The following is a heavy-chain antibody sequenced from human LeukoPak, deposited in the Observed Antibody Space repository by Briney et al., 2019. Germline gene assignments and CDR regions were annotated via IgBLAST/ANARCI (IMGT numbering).Heavy chain of an antibody. Sequence: GASVKVSCKASGGTFSSYAISWVRQAPGQGLGWMGGIIPIFGTANYAQKFQGRVTITADESTSTAYMELSSLRSEDTAVYYCAREWGTVTTGNWFDPWGQGTLVTVSS. J-gene: IGHJ5*02. CDR1: GGTFSSYA. CDR2: IIPIFGTA. D-gene: IGHD4-17*01. CDR3: AREWGTVTTGNWFDP. V-gene: IGHV1-69*13.